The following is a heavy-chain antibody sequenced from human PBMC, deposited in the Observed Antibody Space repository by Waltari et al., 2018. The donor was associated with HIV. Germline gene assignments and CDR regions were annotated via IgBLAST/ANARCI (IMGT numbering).Heavy chain of an antibody. J-gene: IGHJ3*02. CDR1: GFTFSSYS. CDR2: ISSSSSYI. CDR3: ARDGLLWFGELFESDAFDI. V-gene: IGHV3-21*01. Sequence: EVQLVESGGGLVKPGGSLRLSCAASGFTFSSYSMNWVRQAPGKGLEWVSSISSSSSYIYYADSVKGRFTISRDNAKNSLYLQMNSLRAEDTAVYYCARDGLLWFGELFESDAFDIWGQGTMVTVSS. D-gene: IGHD3-10*01.